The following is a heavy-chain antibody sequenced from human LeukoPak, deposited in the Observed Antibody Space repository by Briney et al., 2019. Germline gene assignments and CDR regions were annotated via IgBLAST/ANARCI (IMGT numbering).Heavy chain of an antibody. Sequence: GGSLRLSCAASGFTFSSYGMSWVRQAPGKGLEWVSAISGSGGSTYYADSVKGRFTISRDNSKNTLYLQMNSLRAEDTAVYYCAKLASYYYDSSGYNDYWGQGTLVTVSS. V-gene: IGHV3-23*01. J-gene: IGHJ4*02. CDR2: ISGSGGST. CDR3: AKLASYYYDSSGYNDY. CDR1: GFTFSSYG. D-gene: IGHD3-22*01.